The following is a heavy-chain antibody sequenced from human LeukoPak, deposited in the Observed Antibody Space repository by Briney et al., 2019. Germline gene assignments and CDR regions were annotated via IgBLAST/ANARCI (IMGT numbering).Heavy chain of an antibody. CDR1: GFTFSSYW. J-gene: IGHJ6*03. CDR2: IKQDGSEK. V-gene: IGHV3-7*01. D-gene: IGHD6-13*01. CDR3: ARRNRAAAGTRSAYYYYYMDV. Sequence: GGSLRLSCAASGFTFSSYWMSWVRQAPGKGLEWVANIKQDGSEKYYVDSVKGRSTISRDNAKNSLYLQMNSLRAEDTAVYYCARRNRAAAGTRSAYYYYYMDVWGKGTTVTVSS.